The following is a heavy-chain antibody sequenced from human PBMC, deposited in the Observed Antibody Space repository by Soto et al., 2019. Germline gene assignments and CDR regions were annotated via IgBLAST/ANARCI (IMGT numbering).Heavy chain of an antibody. CDR2: ISHDGVTK. CDR1: GSSFPNYP. J-gene: IGHJ5*02. CDR3: VRGGYSSSWERLDP. D-gene: IGHD4-4*01. V-gene: IGHV3-30-3*01. Sequence: GGSLRLSWAASGSSFPNYPMHWVRQTPDKGLEWLAVISHDGVTKNSADSVKGRFSISRDNSRNRLYLDMNSLRTEDTAMYYCVRGGYSSSWERLDPWGQGTLGTVSS.